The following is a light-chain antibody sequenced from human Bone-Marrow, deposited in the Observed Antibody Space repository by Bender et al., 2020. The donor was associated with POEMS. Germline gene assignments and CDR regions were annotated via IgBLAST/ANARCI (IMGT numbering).Light chain of an antibody. Sequence: SALTQPASVSGSPGQPITISCTGTSSDVGRYNLVSWYQQRPGNPPKIIIYEDNRRPSGLPYRFSASKSGNTASLTISELQAVDEADYYCCSYAGSYTYVFGTGTKVTVL. CDR3: CSYAGSYTYV. CDR2: EDN. CDR1: SSDVGRYNL. V-gene: IGLV2-23*01. J-gene: IGLJ1*01.